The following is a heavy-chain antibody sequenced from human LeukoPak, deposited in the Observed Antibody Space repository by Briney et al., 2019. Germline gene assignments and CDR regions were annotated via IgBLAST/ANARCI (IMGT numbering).Heavy chain of an antibody. CDR1: GFTFSDYY. J-gene: IGHJ2*01. D-gene: IGHD4-17*01. Sequence: GGSLRLSCAASGFTFSDYYMSWIRQAPGKGLEWVSYISSSGSTIYYADSVKGRFTISRDNAKNSLYLQMNSLRAEDTAVYYCTRVYGDNDWYFDLWGRGTLVTVSS. V-gene: IGHV3-11*04. CDR3: TRVYGDNDWYFDL. CDR2: ISSSGSTI.